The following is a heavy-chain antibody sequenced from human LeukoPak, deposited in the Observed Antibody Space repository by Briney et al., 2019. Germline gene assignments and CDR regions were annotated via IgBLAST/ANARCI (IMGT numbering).Heavy chain of an antibody. CDR2: IYYSGST. D-gene: IGHD6-19*01. J-gene: IGHJ6*02. CDR1: GGSISSYY. CDR3: ARSSGWSYGMDV. Sequence: SETRSLTCTVSGGSISSYYWSWIRQPPGKGLEWIGYIYYSGSTNYNPSLKSRVTISVDTSKNQFSLKLSSVTAADTAVYYCARSSGWSYGMDVWGQGTTVTVSS. V-gene: IGHV4-59*08.